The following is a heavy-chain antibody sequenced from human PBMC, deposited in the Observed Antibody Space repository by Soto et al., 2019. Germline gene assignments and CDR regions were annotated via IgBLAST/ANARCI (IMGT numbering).Heavy chain of an antibody. CDR3: ARGPGFRVGAFDY. CDR1: GGSFSGYY. Sequence: SETLSLTCAVYGGSFSGYYWSWIRQPPGKGLEWIGEINHSGSTNHNPSLKSRVTISVDTSKDQFSLKLSSVTAADTALYYCARGPGFRVGAFDYWGQGTLVTVSS. J-gene: IGHJ4*02. D-gene: IGHD1-26*01. V-gene: IGHV4-34*01. CDR2: INHSGST.